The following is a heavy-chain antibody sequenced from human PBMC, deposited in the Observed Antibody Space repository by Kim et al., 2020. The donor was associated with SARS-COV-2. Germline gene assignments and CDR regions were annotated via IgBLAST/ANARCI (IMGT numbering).Heavy chain of an antibody. J-gene: IGHJ3*02. Sequence: SRVTISVDTSKNQFSLKLSSVTAADTAVYYCASSQDPDYDILTGSYAFDIWGQGTMVTVSS. D-gene: IGHD3-9*01. CDR3: ASSQDPDYDILTGSYAFDI. V-gene: IGHV4-59*01.